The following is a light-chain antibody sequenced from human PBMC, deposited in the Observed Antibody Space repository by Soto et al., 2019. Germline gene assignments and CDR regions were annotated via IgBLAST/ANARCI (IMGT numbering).Light chain of an antibody. CDR2: SAS. CDR3: LQHNSYIPT. V-gene: IGKV1-17*01. J-gene: IGKJ4*01. Sequence: DIQMTHSPSSLSASVGDRVTITCRASQGIRNDLYWYQQKPGKAPKRLIYSASSLQSGIPSRFSGRGSGTEFPLTINSLQPADFATYYCLQHNSYIPTFGGGTKVEIK. CDR1: QGIRND.